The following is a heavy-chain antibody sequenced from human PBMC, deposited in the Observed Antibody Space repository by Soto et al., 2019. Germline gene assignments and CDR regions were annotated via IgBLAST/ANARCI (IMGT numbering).Heavy chain of an antibody. CDR1: GFTFSSYG. J-gene: IGHJ6*02. Sequence: GGSLRLSCAASGFTFSSYGMHWVRQAPGKGLEWVAGISYDGSNKYYADSVKGRFTISRDNSKNTLYLQMNSLRAEDTAVYYCAKDPDIVVVPAADYGMDVWGQGTTVTVSS. D-gene: IGHD2-2*01. CDR3: AKDPDIVVVPAADYGMDV. V-gene: IGHV3-30*18. CDR2: ISYDGSNK.